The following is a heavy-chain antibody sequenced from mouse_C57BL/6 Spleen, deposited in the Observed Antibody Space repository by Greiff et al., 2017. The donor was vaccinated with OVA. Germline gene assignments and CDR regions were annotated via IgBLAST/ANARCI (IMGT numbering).Heavy chain of an antibody. V-gene: IGHV1-50*01. D-gene: IGHD1-1*01. J-gene: IGHJ3*01. CDR2: IDPSDSYT. Sequence: QVQLQQPGAELVKPGASVKLSCKASGYTFTSYWMQWVKQRPGQGLEWIGEIDPSDSYTNYNQKFKGKATLTVDTSSSPAYMQLSSLTSEDSAVYYCARREYGSSAYWGQGTLVTVSA. CDR1: GYTFTSYW. CDR3: ARREYGSSAY.